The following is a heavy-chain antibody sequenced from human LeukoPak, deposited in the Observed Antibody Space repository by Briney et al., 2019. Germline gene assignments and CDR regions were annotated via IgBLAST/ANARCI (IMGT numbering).Heavy chain of an antibody. CDR3: AKDNGGYCSSTSCYYA. V-gene: IGHV3-30*02. J-gene: IGHJ4*02. Sequence: GGSLRLSCAASGFTFSSYGMHWVRQAPGTGLEWVALIRYDGSNKYYADSVKGRFTISRDNSKNTLYLQMNSLRAEDTAVYYCAKDNGGYCSSTSCYYAWGQGTLVTVSS. CDR1: GFTFSSYG. D-gene: IGHD2-2*01. CDR2: IRYDGSNK.